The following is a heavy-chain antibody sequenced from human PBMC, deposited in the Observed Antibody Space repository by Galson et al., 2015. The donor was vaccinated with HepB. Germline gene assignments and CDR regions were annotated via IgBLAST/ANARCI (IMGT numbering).Heavy chain of an antibody. CDR3: ARDRPTWPVATREYYFDY. CDR2: INPSGGST. Sequence: SVKVSCKASGYTFTSYYMHWVRQAPGQGLEWMGIINPSGGSTSYAQKFQGRVTMTRDTSTSTVYMELSSLRSEDTAVYYCARDRPTWPVATREYYFDYWGQGTLVTVSS. D-gene: IGHD5-12*01. CDR1: GYTFTSYY. J-gene: IGHJ4*02. V-gene: IGHV1-46*01.